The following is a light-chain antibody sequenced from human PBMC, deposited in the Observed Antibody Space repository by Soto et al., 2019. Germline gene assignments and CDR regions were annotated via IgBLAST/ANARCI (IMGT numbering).Light chain of an antibody. J-gene: IGKJ2*01. V-gene: IGKV3-15*01. CDR3: QQYHDWPPYT. CDR2: ETS. CDR1: QSVGSH. Sequence: ETVMTQSPATLSVSPGERATLSCRASQSVGSHLAWYQQIPGQTPRLLIFETSVRATGVPAGFSGSGSGTEFTLTINSLQSEDFAVYYCQQYHDWPPYTFGQGTKLEIK.